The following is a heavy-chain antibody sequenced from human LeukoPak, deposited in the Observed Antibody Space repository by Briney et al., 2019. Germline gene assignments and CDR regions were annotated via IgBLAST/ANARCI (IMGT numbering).Heavy chain of an antibody. CDR3: ARDKATYATMVRGPYGMDV. CDR1: GGSISSYY. Sequence: SETLSLTCTVSGGSISSYYWSWIRQPPGKGLEWIGYIYYSGGTNYNPSLKSRVTISVDTSKNQFSLKLSSVTAADTAVYYCARDKATYATMVRGPYGMDVWGQGATVTVSS. D-gene: IGHD3-10*01. CDR2: IYYSGGT. J-gene: IGHJ6*02. V-gene: IGHV4-59*01.